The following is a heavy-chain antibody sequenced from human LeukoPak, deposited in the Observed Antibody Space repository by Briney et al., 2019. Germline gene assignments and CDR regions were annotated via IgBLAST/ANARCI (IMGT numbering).Heavy chain of an antibody. Sequence: GESLKISCKGSGYSFTSYWIGWVRQMPGKGLEWMGIIYPGDSDTRYSPSFQGQVTISADKSISTAYLQWSSLKASDTAMYSCARGATAVVLRYFDWLEAGDYNWFDPWGQGTLVTVSS. D-gene: IGHD3-9*01. J-gene: IGHJ5*02. CDR2: IYPGDSDT. CDR1: GYSFTSYW. V-gene: IGHV5-51*01. CDR3: ARGATAVVLRYFDWLEAGDYNWFDP.